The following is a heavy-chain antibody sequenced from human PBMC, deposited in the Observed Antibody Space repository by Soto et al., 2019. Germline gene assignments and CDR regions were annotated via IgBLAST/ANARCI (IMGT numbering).Heavy chain of an antibody. D-gene: IGHD4-4*01. J-gene: IGHJ4*02. CDR1: GGSISSYY. CDR2: IYNSGST. V-gene: IGHV4-59*01. Sequence: SXTLSLTCTVSGGSISSYYWSWIRQPPGKGLEWIGYIYNSGSTNYNPSLKSRVTISVDTSKNQFSLKLSSVTAADTAVYYCAKERRDDYKYFFDYWGQGILVTVSS. CDR3: AKERRDDYKYFFDY.